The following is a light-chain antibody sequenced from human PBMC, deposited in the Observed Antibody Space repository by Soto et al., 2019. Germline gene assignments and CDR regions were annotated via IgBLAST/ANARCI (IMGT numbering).Light chain of an antibody. CDR2: DTS. Sequence: QAVVTQEPSLTVSPGGTVTLTCGTSTGAVTSGHYPYWFQQKPGQAPRTLIYDTSNKHSWTPARFSGSLLGGKAALSLSGAQPEDAAEYYCLLSYSGARWVFGGGTQLTVL. V-gene: IGLV7-46*01. CDR3: LLSYSGARWV. J-gene: IGLJ3*02. CDR1: TGAVTSGHY.